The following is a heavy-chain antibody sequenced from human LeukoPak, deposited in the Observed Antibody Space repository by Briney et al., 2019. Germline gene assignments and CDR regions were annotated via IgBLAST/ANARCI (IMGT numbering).Heavy chain of an antibody. D-gene: IGHD3-16*01. CDR3: ARVPSGGSEYFHH. J-gene: IGHJ1*01. V-gene: IGHV1-18*04. CDR2: INPYTANT. CDR1: VYTFTNYG. Sequence: ASVKVSCKTSVYTFTNYGISWVRQAPGQGLEWMGWINPYTANTNSAQEVRDRVTLTTDTSTSTAYMEVRSLRSDDTAVYYCARVPSGGSEYFHHWGQGTLVTVSS.